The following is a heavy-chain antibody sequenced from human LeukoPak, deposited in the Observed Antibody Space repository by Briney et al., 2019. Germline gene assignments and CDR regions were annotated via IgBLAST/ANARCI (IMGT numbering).Heavy chain of an antibody. CDR3: ARCPKQVGFAYWHFDL. V-gene: IGHV1-69*04. CDR2: IIPILGIA. J-gene: IGHJ2*01. CDR1: GGTFSSYA. D-gene: IGHD1-26*01. Sequence: SVKVSCKASGGTFSSYAISWVRQAPGQGLEWMGRIIPILGIANYAQKFQGRVTITADKSTSTAYMELSRLRSDDTAVYYCARCPKQVGFAYWHFDLWGRGTVVTVSS.